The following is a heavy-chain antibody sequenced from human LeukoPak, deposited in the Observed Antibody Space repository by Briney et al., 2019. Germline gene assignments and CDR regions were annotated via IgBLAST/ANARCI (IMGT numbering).Heavy chain of an antibody. CDR2: IFSDGKI. CDR3: ARGPGVFGRIWYMDV. V-gene: IGHV4-4*07. D-gene: IGHD3-3*01. Sequence: SETLSLTCSVSGDSTIYNYWSWIRQPAGKGLEWIGRIFSDGKINYSPSLESRVTMSVDNAKNQFSLRLNSVTAADTAVYYCARGPGVFGRIWYMDVWGQGTTVSVSS. J-gene: IGHJ6*03. CDR1: GDSTIYNY.